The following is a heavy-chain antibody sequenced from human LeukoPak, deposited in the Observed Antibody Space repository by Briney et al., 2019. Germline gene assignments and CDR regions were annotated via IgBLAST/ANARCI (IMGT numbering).Heavy chain of an antibody. D-gene: IGHD3-3*01. CDR3: ARVARTIFGVGMDV. J-gene: IGHJ6*04. CDR2: TYYRSKWYN. CDR1: GDSVSSNSAA. Sequence: SQTLSLTCAISGDSVSSNSAAWNWIRQSPSRGLEWLGRTYYRSKWYNDYAVSVKSRITINPDTSKNQFSLQLSSVTPEDTAVYYCARVARTIFGVGMDVWGKGTTVTVSS. V-gene: IGHV6-1*01.